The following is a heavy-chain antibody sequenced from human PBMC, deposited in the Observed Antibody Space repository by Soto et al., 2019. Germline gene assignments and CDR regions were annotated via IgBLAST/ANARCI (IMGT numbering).Heavy chain of an antibody. CDR2: ISSSSTI. Sequence: EVQLVESGGGLVQPGGSLRLSCAASGFTFSSYNMNWVRQAPGKGLEWVSYISSSSTIYYADSVKGRFTISRDNAKNSLYLQMNSLRAEDTAVHYCAREGDSSGWYNWFDPWGQGTLVTVSS. CDR3: AREGDSSGWYNWFDP. J-gene: IGHJ5*02. D-gene: IGHD3-22*01. V-gene: IGHV3-48*01. CDR1: GFTFSSYN.